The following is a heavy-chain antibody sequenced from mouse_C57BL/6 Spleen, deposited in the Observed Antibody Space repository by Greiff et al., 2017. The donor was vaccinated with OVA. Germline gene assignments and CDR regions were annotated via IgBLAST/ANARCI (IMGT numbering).Heavy chain of an antibody. V-gene: IGHV1-15*01. CDR3: TRSPY. Sequence: QVQLQQSGAELVRPGASVTLSCKASGYTFTDYEMHWVKQTPVHGLEWIGAIDTETGGTAYNQKFKGKAILTADKSYSTAYMELRILTSEDSAVYYSTRSPYWGQGTTLTVSS. CDR1: GYTFTDYE. CDR2: IDTETGGT. J-gene: IGHJ2*01.